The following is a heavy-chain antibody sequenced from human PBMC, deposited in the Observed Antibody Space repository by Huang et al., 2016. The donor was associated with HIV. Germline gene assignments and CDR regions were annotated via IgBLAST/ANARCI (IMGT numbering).Heavy chain of an antibody. D-gene: IGHD3-22*01. Sequence: QVQIEQWGSGLLKPSETLSLTCAFYGGSFTEFYWSWIRQAPGKGLEWIGEIKHGGHTTYNSSLKTRVTLSIDMSKSQVSLRLYSVTAADTAVYYCATDDRQYARHIGRFWGQGALVSVSS. J-gene: IGHJ4*02. CDR1: GGSFTEFY. CDR2: IKHGGHT. V-gene: IGHV4-34*02. CDR3: ATDDRQYARHIGRF.